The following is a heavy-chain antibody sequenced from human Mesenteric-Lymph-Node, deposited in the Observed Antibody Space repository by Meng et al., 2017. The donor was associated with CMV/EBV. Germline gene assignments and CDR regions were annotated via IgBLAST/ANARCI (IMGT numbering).Heavy chain of an antibody. D-gene: IGHD3-9*01. CDR1: GFTFSDYE. J-gene: IGHJ6*02. CDR3: ARAPTSYDILTGYFPNGLDV. V-gene: IGHV3-48*03. CDR2: INSGGTT. Sequence: SCKASGFTFSDYEMSWVRQAPGKGLEWISYINSGGTTYYADSVKGRFTISRDNAKNSVYLQMNSLRAEDTAVYYCARAPTSYDILTGYFPNGLDVWGQGTTVTVSS.